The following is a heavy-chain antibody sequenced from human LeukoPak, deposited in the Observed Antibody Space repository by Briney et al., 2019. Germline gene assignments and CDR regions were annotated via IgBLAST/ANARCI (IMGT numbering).Heavy chain of an antibody. CDR3: ARGLTIFGVATFDY. J-gene: IGHJ4*02. Sequence: GGSLRLSCAASGFTFSSYSMNWVRQAPGKGLEWVSSISSSSSYIYYADSVKGRFTISRDNAKNSLYLQMNSLRAEDTAVYYCARGLTIFGVATFDYWGQGTLATVSS. D-gene: IGHD3-3*01. CDR2: ISSSSSYI. V-gene: IGHV3-21*01. CDR1: GFTFSSYS.